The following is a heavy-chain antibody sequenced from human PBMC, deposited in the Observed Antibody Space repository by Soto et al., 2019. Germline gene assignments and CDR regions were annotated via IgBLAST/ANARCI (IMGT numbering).Heavy chain of an antibody. CDR3: ARVTGDSLDFDY. J-gene: IGHJ4*02. CDR2: IYYSGST. V-gene: IGHV4-59*01. D-gene: IGHD7-27*01. CDR1: GGSISSYY. Sequence: SETLSLTCTVSGGSISSYYWSWIRQPPGKGLEWIGYIYYSGSTNYNPSLKSRVTISVDTSKNQFSLKLSSVTAADTAVYYCARVTGDSLDFDYRGQGTLVTVSS.